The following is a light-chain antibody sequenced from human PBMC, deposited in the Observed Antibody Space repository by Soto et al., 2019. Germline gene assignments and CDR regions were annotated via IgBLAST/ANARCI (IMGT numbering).Light chain of an antibody. CDR1: SSNIGSNT. Sequence: QSVLTQPPSASGTPGQRVTISCSGSSSNIGSNTVNWYQQLPGTAPKLLIYSNNQQPSGVPDGFSGSKSGTSASLAISGLPSEDEDDYYCAAWDDSLNGPVFGGGTKLTVL. CDR2: SNN. CDR3: AAWDDSLNGPV. V-gene: IGLV1-44*01. J-gene: IGLJ2*01.